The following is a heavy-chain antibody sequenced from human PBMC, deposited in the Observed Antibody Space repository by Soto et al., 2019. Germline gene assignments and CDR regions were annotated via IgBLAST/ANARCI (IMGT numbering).Heavy chain of an antibody. J-gene: IGHJ4*02. Sequence: EVHLVDSGGGLAQPGRSLRLSCTASGFTFDDFAMHWVRRVPGKGLELVSSITWHSKVTGYADSVAGRFIISRVTSKNSLSRDMNGLQREDPASYYGAPGGPAAFCGGGRCYFDSWGQGTQVTVSS. CDR1: GFTFDDFA. D-gene: IGHD2-21*01. CDR2: ITWHSKVT. V-gene: IGHV3-9*01. CDR3: APGGPAAFCGGGRCYFDS.